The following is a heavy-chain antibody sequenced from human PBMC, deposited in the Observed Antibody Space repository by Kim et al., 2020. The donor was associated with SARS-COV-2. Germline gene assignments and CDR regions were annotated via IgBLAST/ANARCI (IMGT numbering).Heavy chain of an antibody. V-gene: IGHV4-39*01. J-gene: IGHJ4*02. D-gene: IGHD3-10*01. CDR2: IYYSGST. CDR1: GGSISSSSYY. Sequence: SETLSLTCTVSGGSISSSSYYWGWIRQPPGKGLEWIGSIYYSGSTYYNPSLKSRVTISVDTSKNQFSLKLSSVTAADTAVYYCARQGQAMVRKKGKTHFDYWGQGTLVTVSS. CDR3: ARQGQAMVRKKGKTHFDY.